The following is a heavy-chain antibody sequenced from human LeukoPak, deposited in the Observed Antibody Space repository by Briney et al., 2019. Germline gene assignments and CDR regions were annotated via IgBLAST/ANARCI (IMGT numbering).Heavy chain of an antibody. D-gene: IGHD5-18*01. CDR1: GYTFTSYD. CDR3: ARDKGRAYSYGYVDY. CDR2: ISPYNGNT. Sequence: ASVKVSCKASGYTFTSYDINWVRQAPGQGLEWMGWISPYNGNTNYAQKLQGRVTMTTDTSTNTAYMELRSLRSDDTAVYYCARDKGRAYSYGYVDYWGQGTLVTVS. V-gene: IGHV1-18*01. J-gene: IGHJ4*02.